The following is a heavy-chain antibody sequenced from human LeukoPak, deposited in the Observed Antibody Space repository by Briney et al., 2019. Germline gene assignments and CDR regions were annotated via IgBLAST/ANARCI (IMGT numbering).Heavy chain of an antibody. D-gene: IGHD2-15*01. CDR2: IYYSGST. CDR3: ARSIVVVVAAKEEVWFDP. V-gene: IGHV4-38-2*01. J-gene: IGHJ5*02. Sequence: GSLRLSCAASGFTFDDYGMSWVRQAPGKGLEWIGSIYYSGSTYYNPSLKSRVTISVDTSKNQFSLKLSSVTAADTAVYYCARSIVVVVAAKEEVWFDPWGQGTLVTVSS. CDR1: GFTFDDYG.